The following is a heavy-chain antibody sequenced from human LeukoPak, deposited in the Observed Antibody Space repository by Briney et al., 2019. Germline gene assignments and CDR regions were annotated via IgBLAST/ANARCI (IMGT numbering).Heavy chain of an antibody. V-gene: IGHV4-59*08. CDR2: INHRGST. Sequence: PSETLSLTCTVSGGSISSYYWSWIRQPPGKGLEWIGEINHRGSTYSNPSLKSRVTISVDTSKNHFSLKLTSVTAADTAVYYCARNIAAAAPYYFDYWGPGTLVTVSS. D-gene: IGHD6-13*01. CDR1: GGSISSYY. CDR3: ARNIAAAAPYYFDY. J-gene: IGHJ4*02.